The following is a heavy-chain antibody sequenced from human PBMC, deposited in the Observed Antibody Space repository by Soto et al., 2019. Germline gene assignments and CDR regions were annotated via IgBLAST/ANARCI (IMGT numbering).Heavy chain of an antibody. CDR1: GGSVSTGSYY. CDR3: AREYHP. V-gene: IGHV4-61*01. D-gene: IGHD2-2*02. CDR2: IYYSGST. J-gene: IGHJ5*02. Sequence: QVQLQESGPGLVKPSETLSLTCTVSGGSVSTGSYYWTWIRQPPGKGLEWIGHIYYSGSTNYNPRLVSXXTISLDTSRNQFSLTLSSVTAADTAVYYCAREYHPWGQGTLVTVSS.